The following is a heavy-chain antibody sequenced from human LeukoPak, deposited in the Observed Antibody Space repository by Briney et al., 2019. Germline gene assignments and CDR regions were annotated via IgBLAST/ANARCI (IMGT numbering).Heavy chain of an antibody. J-gene: IGHJ4*02. CDR3: ARVGGSSGWSKEYYFDY. CDR2: IIPIFGTA. V-gene: IGHV1-69*13. CDR1: GGTFSSYA. D-gene: IGHD6-19*01. Sequence: ASVKVSCKASGGTFSSYAISWVRQAPGQGLEWMGGIIPIFGTANYAQKFQGRVTITADESTSTAYMELSSLRSEDTAVYYCARVGGSSGWSKEYYFDYWGQGTLVTVSS.